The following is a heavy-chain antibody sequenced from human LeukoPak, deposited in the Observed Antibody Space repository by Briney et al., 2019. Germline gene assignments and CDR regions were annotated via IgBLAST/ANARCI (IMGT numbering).Heavy chain of an antibody. CDR3: ARGYGLRSYYF. D-gene: IGHD3-10*01. CDR2: TYNVGTT. Sequence: GGSLRLSCAASGFSVSSNYMNWVRQAPGKGLEWVSITYNVGTTYYTDSVKGRFTISRDNSKNTLYLQMNSLRADDTAVYYCARGYGLRSYYFWGQGTLVTVSS. V-gene: IGHV3-66*01. J-gene: IGHJ4*02. CDR1: GFSVSSNY.